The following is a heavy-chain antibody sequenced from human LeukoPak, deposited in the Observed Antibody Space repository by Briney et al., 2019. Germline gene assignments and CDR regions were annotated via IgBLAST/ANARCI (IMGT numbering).Heavy chain of an antibody. D-gene: IGHD2-2*01. V-gene: IGHV4-59*08. Sequence: SETLSLTCTVSGGSISSYYWSWIRQPPGKGLEWIGYIYYSGSTNYNPSLKSRVTISVDTSKNQFSLKLSSVTAADTAAYYCARRYCSSTSCYYFDYWGQGTLATVSS. J-gene: IGHJ4*02. CDR2: IYYSGST. CDR1: GGSISSYY. CDR3: ARRYCSSTSCYYFDY.